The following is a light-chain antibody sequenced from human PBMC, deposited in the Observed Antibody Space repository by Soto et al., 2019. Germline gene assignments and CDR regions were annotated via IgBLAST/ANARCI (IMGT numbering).Light chain of an antibody. CDR1: SGHSSYI. CDR3: AAWDDRLSGLV. CDR2: LEGTGSY. J-gene: IGLJ2*01. Sequence: QLVLTQSSSASASLGSSVKLTCTLSSGHSSYIIAWHQQQPGKAPRYLMKLEGTGSYNKGSGVPDRFSGSSSGADRYLTISNLQSEDEADYYCAAWDDRLSGLVFGGGTKVTVL. V-gene: IGLV4-60*03.